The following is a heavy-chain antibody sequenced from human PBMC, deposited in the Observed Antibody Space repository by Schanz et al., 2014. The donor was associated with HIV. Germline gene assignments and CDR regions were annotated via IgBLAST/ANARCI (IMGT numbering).Heavy chain of an antibody. J-gene: IGHJ4*02. CDR2: ISGSISTT. Sequence: DVQLVESGGGLVKPGGSLRLSCAASGFTFSTSSLNWVRQAPGKGLEWVSAISGSISTTFYADSVKGRFTISRDKSKNTLYLQMNSLRAEDTAVYYCAKFGRLLGNFDDWGQGTLVTVSS. CDR1: GFTFSTSS. CDR3: AKFGRLLGNFDD. V-gene: IGHV3-23*04. D-gene: IGHD2-15*01.